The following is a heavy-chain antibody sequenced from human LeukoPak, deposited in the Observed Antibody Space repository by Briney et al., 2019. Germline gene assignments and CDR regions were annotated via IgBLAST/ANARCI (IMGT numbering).Heavy chain of an antibody. CDR1: GGSISGYY. Sequence: SETLSLTCTVSGGSISGYYWSWIRQPPGKGLEWIGFVHYSGSTNYNPSLKSRVTISVDTSKNQFSLKLNSVTAADTAVYNCARYRYSGYEFDYWGQGTLVTVSP. CDR3: ARYRYSGYEFDY. J-gene: IGHJ4*02. CDR2: VHYSGST. V-gene: IGHV4-59*01. D-gene: IGHD5-12*01.